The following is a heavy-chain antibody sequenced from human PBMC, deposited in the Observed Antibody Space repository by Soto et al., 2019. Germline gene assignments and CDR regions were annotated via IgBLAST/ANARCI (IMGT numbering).Heavy chain of an antibody. CDR1: GASITGSSY. Sequence: QVQLQESGPGLMKPSETLSLTCTVSGASITGSSYWSWIRQPAGKGLEWIGRFSLSGTTNYNPSLRSRVTMSADVSKNQFSLRLTSVPAADTALYYCVRGMTPPGAPAWYYFDSWGQGTLVTVSS. J-gene: IGHJ4*02. V-gene: IGHV4-4*07. D-gene: IGHD2-8*02. CDR2: FSLSGTT. CDR3: VRGMTPPGAPAWYYFDS.